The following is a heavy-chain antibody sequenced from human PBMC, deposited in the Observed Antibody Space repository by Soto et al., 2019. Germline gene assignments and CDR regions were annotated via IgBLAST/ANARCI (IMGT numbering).Heavy chain of an antibody. V-gene: IGHV3-73*02. D-gene: IGHD2-15*01. CDR1: GFRFTGSA. Sequence: EVVLVESGGGLVQPGGSLKLSCAASGFRFTGSAIHWVRQAAGKGLEWVGLIRNRPNSYATAYAESLKGRVTISRDDSRNTSYLQVKSLKSEDTAVYFCTRACSGGSCYSTSDFDYWGQGTLVTVSS. J-gene: IGHJ4*02. CDR3: TRACSGGSCYSTSDFDY. CDR2: IRNRPNSYAT.